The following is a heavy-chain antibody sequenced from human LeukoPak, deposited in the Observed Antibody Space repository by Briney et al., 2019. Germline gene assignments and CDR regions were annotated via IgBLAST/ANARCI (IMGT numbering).Heavy chain of an antibody. J-gene: IGHJ4*02. V-gene: IGHV3-48*02. CDR1: GFTFSSHS. D-gene: IGHD1-26*01. CDR2: ISSSSSTI. Sequence: GGSLRLSCAASGFTFSSHSMNWVRQAPGKGLEWVSYISSSSSTIYYADSVKGRFTISRDNAKNSLYLQMNSLRDEDTAVYYCARDGGLVGASGAFDYWGQGTLVTVSS. CDR3: ARDGGLVGASGAFDY.